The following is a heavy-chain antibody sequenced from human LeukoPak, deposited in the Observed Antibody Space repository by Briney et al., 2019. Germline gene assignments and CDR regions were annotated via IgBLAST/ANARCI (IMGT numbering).Heavy chain of an antibody. Sequence: GGSLRLSCAASGFTFSTYWMSWVRQAPGKGLEWVANIKQDGSEKYYVDSVKGRFTISRDNAKNSLYLQMNSLRAEDTAVYYCARSSVPAANDYWSQGTLVTVSS. J-gene: IGHJ4*02. D-gene: IGHD2-2*01. V-gene: IGHV3-7*01. CDR2: IKQDGSEK. CDR1: GFTFSTYW. CDR3: ARSSVPAANDY.